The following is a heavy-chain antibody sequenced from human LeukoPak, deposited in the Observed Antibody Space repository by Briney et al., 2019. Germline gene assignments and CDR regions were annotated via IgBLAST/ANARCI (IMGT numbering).Heavy chain of an antibody. CDR1: GFTFSSYA. D-gene: IGHD1-26*01. J-gene: IGHJ4*02. V-gene: IGHV3-23*01. Sequence: GGALRLSCAASGFTFSSYAMSWVRQAPGKGLEWVSAIRDSGSSTHYADSVKGRFTTSRDNSKNTLFLQMNSLGAEDTAIYYCAKYGPQDSGSSHFDYWGQGALVTVSS. CDR3: AKYGPQDSGSSHFDY. CDR2: IRDSGSST.